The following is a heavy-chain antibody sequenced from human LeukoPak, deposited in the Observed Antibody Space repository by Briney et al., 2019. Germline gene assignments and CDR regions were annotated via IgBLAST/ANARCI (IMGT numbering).Heavy chain of an antibody. Sequence: ASVKVSCKASGYTFTGYYMHWVRQAPGQGLEWMGWINPNSGGTNYAQKFQGRVTMTRDTSISTAYMELSRLRSDDTAVYYCARGGERRGYSGYDYAWNYGMDVWGQETTVTVSS. CDR3: ARGGERRGYSGYDYAWNYGMDV. CDR2: INPNSGGT. J-gene: IGHJ6*02. CDR1: GYTFTGYY. D-gene: IGHD5-12*01. V-gene: IGHV1-2*02.